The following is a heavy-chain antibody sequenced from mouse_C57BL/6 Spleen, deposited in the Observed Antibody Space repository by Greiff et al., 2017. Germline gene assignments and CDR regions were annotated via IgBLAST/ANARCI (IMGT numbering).Heavy chain of an antibody. CDR2: IYPGDGDT. CDR1: GYAFSSSW. J-gene: IGHJ2*01. V-gene: IGHV1-82*01. Sequence: QVQLQQSGPELVKPGASVKISSKASGYAFSSSWMNWVKQRPGKGLEWIGRIYPGDGDTNYNGKFKGKATLTADKSSSTAYMQLSSLTSEDSAVYFCARSVTTVVAHFDYWGQGTTLTVSS. D-gene: IGHD1-1*01. CDR3: ARSVTTVVAHFDY.